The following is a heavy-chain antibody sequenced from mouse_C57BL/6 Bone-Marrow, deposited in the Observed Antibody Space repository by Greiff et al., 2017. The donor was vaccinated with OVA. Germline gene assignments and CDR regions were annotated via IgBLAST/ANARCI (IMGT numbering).Heavy chain of an antibody. D-gene: IGHD1-1*01. CDR2: IRNKANNHAT. V-gene: IGHV6-6*01. CDR1: GFTFSDAW. J-gene: IGHJ3*01. CDR3: TRRGPYYYGSSFPFAY. Sequence: EVKVEESGGGLVQPGGSMKLSCAASGFTFSDAWMDWVRQSPEKGLEWVAEIRNKANNHATYYAESVKGRFTISRDDSKSSVYLQMNSLRAEDTGIYYCTRRGPYYYGSSFPFAYWGQGTLVTVSA.